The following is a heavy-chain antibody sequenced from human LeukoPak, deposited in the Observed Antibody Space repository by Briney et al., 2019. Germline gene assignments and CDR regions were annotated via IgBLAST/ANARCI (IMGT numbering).Heavy chain of an antibody. CDR2: ISSNGGST. V-gene: IGHV3-64*01. CDR1: GFTFSSYA. CDR3: ARGPNYYHDSSGYFDY. J-gene: IGHJ4*02. D-gene: IGHD3-22*01. Sequence: GGSLRLSCAASGFTFSSYAMHWVRQAPGKGLEYVSAISSNGGSTYYANSVKGRFTISRDNSKNTLYLQMGSLRAEDMAVYYCARGPNYYHDSSGYFDYWGQGTLVTVSS.